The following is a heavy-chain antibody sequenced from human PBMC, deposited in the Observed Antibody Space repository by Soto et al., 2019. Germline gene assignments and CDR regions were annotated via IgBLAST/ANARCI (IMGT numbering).Heavy chain of an antibody. V-gene: IGHV2-5*02. CDR2: IYWDDDK. CDR1: GFSLTTRGVG. J-gene: IGHJ5*02. Sequence: QITLKESGPPLVKPTQTLTLTCTFSGFSLTTRGVGVGWIRQPPGKALECLALIYWDDDKRYSPSLQSRLSIPKDTSKNQVVLTMTNVDPVDTATYYCAPSPNYYQYDWFDPWGQGTLVSVSS. D-gene: IGHD3-16*01. CDR3: APSPNYYQYDWFDP.